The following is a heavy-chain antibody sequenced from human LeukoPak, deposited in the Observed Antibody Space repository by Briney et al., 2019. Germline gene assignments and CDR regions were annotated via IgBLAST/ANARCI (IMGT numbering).Heavy chain of an antibody. V-gene: IGHV1-2*02. CDR1: GYTFTGYY. Sequence: GASVKVSCKASGYTFTGYYMHWVRQAPGQGLEWMGWINPNSGGTNYAQKFQGRVTMTRDTSISTAYMELSRLRSDDTAVYYCARDMPESYYCYMDVWGKGTTVTVSS. J-gene: IGHJ6*03. CDR3: ARDMPESYYCYMDV. D-gene: IGHD2-2*01. CDR2: INPNSGGT.